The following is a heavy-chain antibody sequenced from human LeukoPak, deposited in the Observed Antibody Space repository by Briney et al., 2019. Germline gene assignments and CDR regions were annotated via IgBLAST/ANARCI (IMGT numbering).Heavy chain of an antibody. Sequence: PSETLSLTCDVSGGSFSTYYWSWIRQSPEKGLEWIGEVNHSGYTNLNPSLKSRVTISVDTSKNQFSLKLSSVTAADTAVYYCARQLYGFDYWGQGTLVTVSS. V-gene: IGHV4-34*01. CDR1: GGSFSTYY. D-gene: IGHD4-17*01. CDR2: VNHSGYT. CDR3: ARQLYGFDY. J-gene: IGHJ4*02.